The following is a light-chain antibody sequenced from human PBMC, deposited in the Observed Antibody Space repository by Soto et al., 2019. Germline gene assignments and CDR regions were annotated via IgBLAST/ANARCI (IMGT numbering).Light chain of an antibody. CDR3: QQSYSAQYT. V-gene: IGKV1-39*01. Sequence: DIQMTQSPSSLSASVGDRVTITCRAGQSVSTYLNWYQQKPDKAPKLLIYATSNLQSGVTSRISGSGSGTEFTLTISSLQPEDFATYFCQQSYSAQYTFGQGTKVDI. CDR1: QSVSTY. CDR2: ATS. J-gene: IGKJ2*01.